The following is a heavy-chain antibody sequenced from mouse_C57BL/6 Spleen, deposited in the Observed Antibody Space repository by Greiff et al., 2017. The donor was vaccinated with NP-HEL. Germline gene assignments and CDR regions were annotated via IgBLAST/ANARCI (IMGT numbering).Heavy chain of an antibody. D-gene: IGHD3-2*02. CDR1: GYTFTSYW. Sequence: VQLQQPGAELVKPGASVKMSCKASGYTFTSYWITWVKQRPGQGLEWIGDIYPGSGSTSYNEKFKSKATLTVETSTSTAYIQLSSLTSEDSAVYDCARGDSSGLFAYWGKGTLVTVSA. CDR2: IYPGSGST. V-gene: IGHV1-55*01. CDR3: ARGDSSGLFAY. J-gene: IGHJ3*01.